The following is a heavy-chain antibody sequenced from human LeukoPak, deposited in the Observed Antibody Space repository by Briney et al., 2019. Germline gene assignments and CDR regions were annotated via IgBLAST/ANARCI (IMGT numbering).Heavy chain of an antibody. Sequence: GGSLRLSCAASGFTFSTYGMSWVRQAPGKGLEWLSYISGSSSAINYADSVKGRFTISRDNAKNSLFLQMNSLRAEDTAVYYCATYSGYDRIFDYWGQGTPVTVSS. CDR1: GFTFSTYG. CDR2: ISGSSSAI. J-gene: IGHJ4*02. V-gene: IGHV3-48*01. CDR3: ATYSGYDRIFDY. D-gene: IGHD5-12*01.